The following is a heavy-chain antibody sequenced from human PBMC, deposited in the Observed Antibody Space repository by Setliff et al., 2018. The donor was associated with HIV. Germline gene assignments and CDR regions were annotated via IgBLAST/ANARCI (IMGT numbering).Heavy chain of an antibody. CDR1: GFTFRNYK. V-gene: IGHV3-48*03. D-gene: IGHD3-3*01. CDR3: ARDYLYYNLYNGSPVYGMDV. CDR2: ISIGSGGAI. J-gene: IGHJ6*02. Sequence: PGRSLRLSCPASGFTFRNYKFNWVRQAPGRGLEWVSSISIGSGGAIDYADSVQGRFTISRDNSKNSLYLQMNSLRVEDTAVYYCARDYLYYNLYNGSPVYGMDVWGQGTTVTVSS.